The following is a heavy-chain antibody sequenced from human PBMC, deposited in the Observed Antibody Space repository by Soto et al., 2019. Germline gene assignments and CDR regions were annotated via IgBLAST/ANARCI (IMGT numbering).Heavy chain of an antibody. CDR1: GDSINSYY. Sequence: SETLSLTCTVSGDSINSYYWNWIRQPPGKGLEWIGYVYYSGSTNYNPSLKSRVTISVDTSKNHFSLKLSSVTAADTAVYYCAREAYYNYYMDVWGKGTTVTVSS. CDR3: AREAYYNYYMDV. J-gene: IGHJ6*03. D-gene: IGHD2-21*01. V-gene: IGHV4-59*01. CDR2: VYYSGST.